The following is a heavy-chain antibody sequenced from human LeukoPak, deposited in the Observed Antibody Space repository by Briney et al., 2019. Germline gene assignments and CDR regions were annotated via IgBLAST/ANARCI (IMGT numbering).Heavy chain of an antibody. CDR1: RGSTSTYY. CDR2: IYPSGNT. V-gene: IGHV4-4*07. Sequence: SETLSLTCTVSRGSTSTYYSSWIRQPAGKGLEWIGRIYPSGNTNFNPSLKSRVTISVDKSKNQFSLKLSSVTAAGTAVYYCARVGYSSGWSTSIYYFDYWGQGTLVTVSS. CDR3: ARVGYSSGWSTSIYYFDY. J-gene: IGHJ4*02. D-gene: IGHD6-19*01.